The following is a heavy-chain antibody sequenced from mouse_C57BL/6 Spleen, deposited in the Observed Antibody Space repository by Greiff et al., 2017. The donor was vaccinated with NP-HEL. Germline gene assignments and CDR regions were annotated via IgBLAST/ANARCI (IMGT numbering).Heavy chain of an antibody. Sequence: VKLQQPGAELVRPGSSVKLSCKASGYTFTSYWMHWVKQRPIQGLEWIGNIDPSDSETHYNQKFKDKATLTVDKSSSTAYMQLSSLTSEDSAVYYCARRGVYYYGSSYVGYAMDYWGQGTSVTVSS. J-gene: IGHJ4*01. CDR3: ARRGVYYYGSSYVGYAMDY. CDR1: GYTFTSYW. V-gene: IGHV1-52*01. CDR2: IDPSDSET. D-gene: IGHD1-1*01.